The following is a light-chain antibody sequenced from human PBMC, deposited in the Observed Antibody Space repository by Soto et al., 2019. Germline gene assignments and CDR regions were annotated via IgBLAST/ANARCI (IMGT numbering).Light chain of an antibody. V-gene: IGLV2-8*01. CDR2: EVS. CDR3: SSYAGSNLWV. J-gene: IGLJ3*02. Sequence: QSALTQSPSASGSPGQSVTISCTGTSSDVGNYKYVSWYQQHPGKAPKLMIYEVSKRPSGVPDRFSGSKSGNTASLTVSGLQVEDEADYYCSSYAGSNLWVFGGGTKVTAL. CDR1: SSDVGNYKY.